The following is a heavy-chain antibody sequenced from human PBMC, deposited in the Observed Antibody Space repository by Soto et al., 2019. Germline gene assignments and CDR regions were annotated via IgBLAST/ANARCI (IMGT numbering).Heavy chain of an antibody. D-gene: IGHD3-16*01. CDR3: ARGRGEFDA. CDR1: GASLSDNY. J-gene: IGHJ5*02. CDR2: INHSGNT. Sequence: PSETLSLTCAVYGASLSDNYCNWLRQPPGKGLEWIGEINHSGNTNYNPSLRSRVTISIDTSKNQLSLNLRYVSAADTAVYYCARGRGEFDAGGPGLSLAVSS. V-gene: IGHV4-34*01.